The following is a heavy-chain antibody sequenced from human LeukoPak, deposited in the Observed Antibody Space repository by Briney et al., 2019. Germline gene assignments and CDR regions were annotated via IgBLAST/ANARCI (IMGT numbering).Heavy chain of an antibody. D-gene: IGHD5-18*01. J-gene: IGHJ5*02. Sequence: GGSLRLSCAASGFTVSSSFMTWVRQAPGKGLEWVSIIYSGGTTHYADSVQGRFTISRDNSKNTLYLQMNSLRDEDTAVYYCARDRAAMGRNWFDPWGQGTLVTVSS. V-gene: IGHV3-53*01. CDR1: GFTVSSSF. CDR2: IYSGGTT. CDR3: ARDRAAMGRNWFDP.